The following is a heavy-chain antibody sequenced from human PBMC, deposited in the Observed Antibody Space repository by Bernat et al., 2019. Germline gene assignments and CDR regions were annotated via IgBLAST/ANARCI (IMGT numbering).Heavy chain of an antibody. CDR2: INPDSGGT. CDR1: GYTFTSYC. Sequence: QVQLVQSGAEVKTPGASVKVSCKASGYTFTSYCIHWVRQAPGQGLEWMGWINPDSGGTNFAQIFQGRVTMTRDTSISTTYMELSRLRSDDTAVYYCARESIAAASYGEYFQHWGQGTLVTVSS. D-gene: IGHD6-13*01. CDR3: ARESIAAASYGEYFQH. V-gene: IGHV1-2*02. J-gene: IGHJ1*01.